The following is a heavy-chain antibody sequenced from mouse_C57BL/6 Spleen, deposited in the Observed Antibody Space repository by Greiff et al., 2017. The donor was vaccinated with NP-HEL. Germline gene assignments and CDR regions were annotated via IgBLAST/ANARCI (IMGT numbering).Heavy chain of an antibody. CDR1: GYTFTDYE. CDR3: TPITTVVASFDY. J-gene: IGHJ2*01. CDR2: IDPETGGT. V-gene: IGHV1-15*01. Sequence: VQLQQSGAELVRPGASVTLSCKASGYTFTDYEMHWVKQTPVHGLEWIGAIDPETGGTAYNQKFKGKAILTADKSSSTAYMELRSLTSEDSAVYYCTPITTVVASFDYWGQGTTLTVSS. D-gene: IGHD1-1*01.